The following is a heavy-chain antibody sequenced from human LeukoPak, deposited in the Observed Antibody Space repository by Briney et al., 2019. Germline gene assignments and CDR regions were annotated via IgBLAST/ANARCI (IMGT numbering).Heavy chain of an antibody. V-gene: IGHV4-59*08. CDR3: TNTNYENFDY. Sequence: SETLSLTCAVSGGSMSHYYWSWIRQPPGKGLEWLGYIYFSGSTNYNPSLKSRVTISIDASKSQFSLKLSSVTAADTAVYYCTNTNYENFDYWGQGTLVTVSS. CDR2: IYFSGST. J-gene: IGHJ4*02. CDR1: GGSMSHYY. D-gene: IGHD4-11*01.